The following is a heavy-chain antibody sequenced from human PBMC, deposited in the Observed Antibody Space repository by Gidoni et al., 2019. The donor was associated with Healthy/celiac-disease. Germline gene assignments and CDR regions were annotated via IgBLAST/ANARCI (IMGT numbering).Heavy chain of an antibody. V-gene: IGHV3-33*01. J-gene: IGHJ6*02. D-gene: IGHD3-3*01. Sequence: QVQLVESGVGVVQPGRSLILAGAASGFTFRSYGMHWFGQAPGQGLEWGAVIWYDGSNKYYADSVKGRFTISRDNSKNTLYLQMNSLRAEDTAVYYCARDRVDGRIFGVVIGDNGMDVWGQGTTVTVSS. CDR1: GFTFRSYG. CDR3: ARDRVDGRIFGVVIGDNGMDV. CDR2: IWYDGSNK.